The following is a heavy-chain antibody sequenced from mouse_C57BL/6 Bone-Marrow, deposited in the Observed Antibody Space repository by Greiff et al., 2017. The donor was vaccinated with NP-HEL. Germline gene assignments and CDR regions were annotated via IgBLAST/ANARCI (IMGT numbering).Heavy chain of an antibody. V-gene: IGHV1-74*01. D-gene: IGHD3-2*02. CDR2: IHPSDSDT. J-gene: IGHJ3*01. CDR1: GYTFTSYW. CDR3: AIGTAQPAWFAY. Sequence: QVQLQQPGAELVKPGASVKLSCKASGYTFTSYWMHWVKQRPGQGLEWIGRIHPSDSDTNYNQKFKGKATLTVDKSSSTAYMQLSSLTSEDSAGYYCAIGTAQPAWFAYWGQGTLVTVSA.